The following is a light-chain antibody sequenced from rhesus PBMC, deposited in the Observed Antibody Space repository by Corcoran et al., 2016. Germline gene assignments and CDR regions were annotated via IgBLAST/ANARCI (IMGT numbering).Light chain of an antibody. J-gene: IGKJ2*01. CDR3: QQYYSYPYS. CDR1: QSFSSS. Sequence: DIQMTQSPSSLSASVGDTVTITCRASQSFSSSLAWYQQKPGKAPKLLIYIASSLQSGVPSRFSGSKSGTDFTLTFSSLQPEDIASYYCQQYYSYPYSFGQGTKVEIK. V-gene: IGKV1-46*01. CDR2: IAS.